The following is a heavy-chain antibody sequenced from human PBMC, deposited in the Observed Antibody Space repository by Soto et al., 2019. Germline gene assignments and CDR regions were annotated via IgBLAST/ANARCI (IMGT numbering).Heavy chain of an antibody. CDR2: IYYSGST. Sequence: QVQLQESGPGLVKPSQTLSLTCTVSGGSISSGDYYWSWIRQPPGKGLEWIGYIYYSGSTYYNPPLKSRVTLSVDTSKNQFSLKLSSVTAADTAVYYCARDQPLYYDILTGLYGMDVWGQGTTVTVSS. J-gene: IGHJ6*02. V-gene: IGHV4-30-4*01. CDR3: ARDQPLYYDILTGLYGMDV. CDR1: GGSISSGDYY. D-gene: IGHD3-9*01.